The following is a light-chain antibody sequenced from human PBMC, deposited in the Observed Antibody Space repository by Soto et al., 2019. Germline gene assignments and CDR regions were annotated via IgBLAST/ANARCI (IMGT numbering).Light chain of an antibody. Sequence: DIQITQSPSSLSASVGDRVTITCRASQSISSYLNWYQQTPGKAPKLLIYAASSLQSGVQSRFSGSGSGTDCTRTISSLQPEDVATYYCQQANSCPITFGQGTRLEIK. CDR2: AAS. V-gene: IGKV1-39*01. CDR3: QQANSCPIT. J-gene: IGKJ5*01. CDR1: QSISSY.